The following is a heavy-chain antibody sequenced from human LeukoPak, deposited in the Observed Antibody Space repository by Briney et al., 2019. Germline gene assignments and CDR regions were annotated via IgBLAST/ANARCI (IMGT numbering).Heavy chain of an antibody. CDR3: AREGMVRGVPKYYYYYMDV. J-gene: IGHJ6*03. CDR1: GGSISSYY. CDR2: IYTSGST. Sequence: PSETLSLTCTVSGGSISSYYWSWIRQPAGKGLEWIGRIYTSGSTNYNPSLKSRVTMSVDTSKNQFSLKLSSVTAADTAVYYCAREGMVRGVPKYYYYYMDVWGKGTTVTISS. V-gene: IGHV4-4*07. D-gene: IGHD3-10*01.